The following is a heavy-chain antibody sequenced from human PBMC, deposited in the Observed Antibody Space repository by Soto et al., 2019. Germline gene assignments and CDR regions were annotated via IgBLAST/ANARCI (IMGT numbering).Heavy chain of an antibody. V-gene: IGHV1-18*01. J-gene: IGHJ5*02. D-gene: IGHD6-19*01. CDR3: ARAARARYSSGPAWFDP. CDR2: ISAYNGNT. Sequence: QVQLVQSGAEVKKPGASVKVSCKASGYTFTSYGISWVRQAPGQGLEWMGWISAYNGNTNYAQKLQGRVTMTTDTSTSTAYMELRSLRSDDTAVYYCARAARARYSSGPAWFDPWGQGTLVTVSS. CDR1: GYTFTSYG.